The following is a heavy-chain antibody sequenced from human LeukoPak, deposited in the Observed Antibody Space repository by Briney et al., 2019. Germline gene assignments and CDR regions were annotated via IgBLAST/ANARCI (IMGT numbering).Heavy chain of an antibody. V-gene: IGHV3-23*01. Sequence: GGSLRLSCAASGFTFANYVMNWVRQAPGKGLEWVSGISKSGGSTYYADSVKGRFTISRDNSKNTLYLQMNSLRAGDTAVYFCAKTYYEWGQGTLVTVSS. J-gene: IGHJ4*02. CDR3: AKTYYE. CDR1: GFTFANYV. CDR2: ISKSGGST. D-gene: IGHD3-3*01.